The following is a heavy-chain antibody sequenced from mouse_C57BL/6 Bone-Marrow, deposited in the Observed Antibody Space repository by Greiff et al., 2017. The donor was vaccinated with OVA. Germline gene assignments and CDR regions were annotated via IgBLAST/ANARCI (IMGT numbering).Heavy chain of an antibody. CDR2: INPGSGYT. D-gene: IGHD1-1*02. CDR1: GYTFTSYW. Sequence: QVQLQQSGAELAKPGASVKLSCKASGYTFTSYWMHWVKQKPGQGLEWIGYINPGSGYTKYNQKFKDKATLTADKSSSTAYLQLSRLTCKEYAEYAGARRGAGGSYEWYFDVWGTGTTVTVSS. V-gene: IGHV1-7*01. J-gene: IGHJ1*03. CDR3: ARRGAGGSYEWYFDV.